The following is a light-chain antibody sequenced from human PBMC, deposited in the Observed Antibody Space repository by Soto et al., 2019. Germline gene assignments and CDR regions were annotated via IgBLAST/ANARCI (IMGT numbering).Light chain of an antibody. CDR2: AAS. CDR3: QEYYSYPPP. CDR1: QGISSY. V-gene: IGKV1-8*01. J-gene: IGKJ2*01. Sequence: AIRMTQSPSSFSASTGDRVTITCRASQGISSYLAWYQQKPGKAPKLLIYAASTLQSGVPSSLSGRGSGTGFTLTISCLQSEDFATYYCQEYYSYPPPFGQGTKLEIK.